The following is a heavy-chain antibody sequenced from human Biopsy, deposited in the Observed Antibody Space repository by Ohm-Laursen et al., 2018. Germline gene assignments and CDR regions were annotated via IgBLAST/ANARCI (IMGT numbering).Heavy chain of an antibody. CDR3: ARLYRLDDYWNDDPPDAFDV. J-gene: IGHJ3*01. D-gene: IGHD3-3*01. CDR1: GGSISSDY. CDR2: ISNRGST. V-gene: IGHV4-59*01. Sequence: GTLSLTCTVSGGSISSDYWSWIRQSPGKGLEWIGYISNRGSTNYNPSLRGRVTISVDTSKNQFSLKLSSVTAADTAVFFCARLYRLDDYWNDDPPDAFDVWGQGTVVTVS.